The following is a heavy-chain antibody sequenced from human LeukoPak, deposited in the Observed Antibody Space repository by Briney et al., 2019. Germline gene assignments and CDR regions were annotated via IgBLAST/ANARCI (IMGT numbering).Heavy chain of an antibody. CDR1: GGSISSYY. V-gene: IGHV4-59*01. D-gene: IGHD4-23*01. J-gene: IGHJ5*01. CDR3: ARNHGGWFDS. CDR2: IYYTGST. Sequence: SETLSLTCTVSGGSISSYYWSWIRQPPGKGLEWIGYIYYTGSTNYNPSLKSRVTISVDTSKNQFSLKLSSVTAADTAVYYCARNHGGWFDSWGQGTLVTVSS.